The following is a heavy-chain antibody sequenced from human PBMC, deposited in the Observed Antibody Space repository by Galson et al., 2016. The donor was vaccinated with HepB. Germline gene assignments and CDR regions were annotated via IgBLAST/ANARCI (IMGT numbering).Heavy chain of an antibody. D-gene: IGHD3-3*01. Sequence: SLRLSCAASGFTFDDHGMHWVRQAPGKGLEWVALISGDGGNTYYADSVKGRLTISRVNRKNSLYLQMNSLRTEDTALYYCAKEEVWSGYYFYYGIDVWGQGTMVTVSS. CDR3: AKEEVWSGYYFYYGIDV. J-gene: IGHJ6*02. CDR2: ISGDGGNT. V-gene: IGHV3-43*02. CDR1: GFTFDDHG.